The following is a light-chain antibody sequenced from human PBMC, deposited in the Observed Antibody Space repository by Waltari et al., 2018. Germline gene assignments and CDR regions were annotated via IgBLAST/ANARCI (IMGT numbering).Light chain of an antibody. CDR2: AAS. Sequence: AIQMTQSPSSLSASVGDRVTITCRASQRIRNDLGWYQQKPGKAPKLLIYAASHLQSGVPSRFSGTGSGTDFTLTISSLQPEDFATYYCLHDYNYPRTFGQGTKVEIK. CDR3: LHDYNYPRT. V-gene: IGKV1-6*01. CDR1: QRIRND. J-gene: IGKJ1*01.